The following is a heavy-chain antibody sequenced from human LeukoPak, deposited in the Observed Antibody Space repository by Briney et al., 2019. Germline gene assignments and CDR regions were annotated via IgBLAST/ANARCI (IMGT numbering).Heavy chain of an antibody. CDR3: ARHVGYSSSWYSSFDY. D-gene: IGHD6-13*01. V-gene: IGHV5-51*01. CDR1: GYSFTSYW. Sequence: GESLKISRKGSGYSFTSYWIGWVRQMPGKGLEWMGIIYPGDSDTRYSPSFQGQVTISADKSISTAYLQWSSLKASDTAMYYCARHVGYSSSWYSSFDYWGQGTLVTVSS. J-gene: IGHJ4*02. CDR2: IYPGDSDT.